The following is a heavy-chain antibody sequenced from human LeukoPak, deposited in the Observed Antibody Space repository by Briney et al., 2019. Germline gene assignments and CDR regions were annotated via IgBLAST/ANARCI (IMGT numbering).Heavy chain of an antibody. V-gene: IGHV4-34*01. J-gene: IGHJ4*02. Sequence: SETLSLTCAVFGGSFDGYYWSRIRQPPGKGLEWIGEITYDGSTNYNPSLKSRVTISVDTSKIQFSLNLSSVTAADTAIYYCARGLASGYPPIPFDYWGQGTQVTVSS. CDR1: GGSFDGYY. CDR3: ARGLASGYPPIPFDY. D-gene: IGHD3-3*01. CDR2: ITYDGST.